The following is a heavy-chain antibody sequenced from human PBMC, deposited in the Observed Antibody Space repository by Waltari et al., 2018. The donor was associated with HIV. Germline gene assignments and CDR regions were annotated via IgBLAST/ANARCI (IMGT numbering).Heavy chain of an antibody. Sequence: EVQLVESGGGLVQPGGSRRLSCAASGFPFSRNWMSWVRQATGKGLEWVANIKQDGSEKYYVDSVKGRFTISRDNAKNSLYLQMNSLRAEDTAVYYCARSPYDIYGDYDLCDYWGQGTLVTVSS. CDR1: GFPFSRNW. J-gene: IGHJ4*02. CDR3: ARSPYDIYGDYDLCDY. D-gene: IGHD4-17*01. V-gene: IGHV3-7*01. CDR2: IKQDGSEK.